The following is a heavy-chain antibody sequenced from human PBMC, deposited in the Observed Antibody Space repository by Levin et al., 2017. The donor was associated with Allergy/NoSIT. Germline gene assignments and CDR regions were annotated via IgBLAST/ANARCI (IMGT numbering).Heavy chain of an antibody. CDR3: ARGFAVDRRYFDC. CDR1: GFTFSIYS. J-gene: IGHJ4*02. V-gene: IGHV3-48*02. CDR2: IGGSTSTI. Sequence: GESLKISCAASGFTFSIYSMHWVRQAPGKGLEWVSYIGGSTSTILYADSVKGRFTISRDNAKNSLYLQMNSLRDEDTALYYCARGFAVDRRYFDCWGQGTLVTVSS. D-gene: IGHD2-21*01.